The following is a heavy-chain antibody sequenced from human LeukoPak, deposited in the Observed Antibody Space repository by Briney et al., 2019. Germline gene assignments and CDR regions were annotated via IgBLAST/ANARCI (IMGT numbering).Heavy chain of an antibody. CDR3: AGPNFYSLDV. D-gene: IGHD2-21*02. V-gene: IGHV4-39*01. CDR2: IHYSGTT. J-gene: IGHJ6*04. Sequence: SETLSLTCTVSGSSVSGSGYYWAWIRQPPGKGLEWLGNIHYSGTTYYNPSLKSRVTMSVDTSKNQFSLKLSSVTAADTAVYYCAGPNFYSLDVWGKGTTVTVPS. CDR1: GSSVSGSGYY.